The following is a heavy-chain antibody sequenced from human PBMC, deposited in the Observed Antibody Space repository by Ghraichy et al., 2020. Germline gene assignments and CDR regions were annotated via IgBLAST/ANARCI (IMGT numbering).Heavy chain of an antibody. CDR2: IIPIFGTA. CDR1: GGTFSSYA. J-gene: IGHJ3*02. Sequence: SVKVSCKASGGTFSSYAISWVRQAPGQGLEWMGGIIPIFGTANYAQKFQGRVTITADKSTSTAYMELSSLRSEDTAVYYCARGRMGSIAAAGILPDAFDIWGQGTMVTVSS. D-gene: IGHD6-13*01. V-gene: IGHV1-69*06. CDR3: ARGRMGSIAAAGILPDAFDI.